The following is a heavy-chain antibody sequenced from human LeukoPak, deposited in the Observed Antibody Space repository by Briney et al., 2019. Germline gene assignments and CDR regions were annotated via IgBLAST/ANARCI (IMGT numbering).Heavy chain of an antibody. CDR3: ARGIAAAGIGGYYYYYGMDV. CDR1: GFTVSSNY. V-gene: IGHV3-66*01. CDR2: IYSGGST. J-gene: IGHJ6*02. Sequence: PGGSLRLSCAASGFTVSSNYMSWVRQAPGKGLEWVSVIYSGGSTYYADSVKGRFTISRDNSKNTLYLQMNSLRAEDTAVYYCARGIAAAGIGGYYYYYGMDVWGQGTTVTVSS. D-gene: IGHD6-13*01.